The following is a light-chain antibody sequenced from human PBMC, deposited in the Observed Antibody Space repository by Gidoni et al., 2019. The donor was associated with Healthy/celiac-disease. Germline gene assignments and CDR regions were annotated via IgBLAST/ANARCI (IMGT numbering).Light chain of an antibody. Sequence: DIVMTQSPDSLAVSLVERATINCKSSQSVLYSSNNKNYLACYQQKPGQPPKLLIYWASTRESGVPDRFSCSGSWTDFTLTIISLHAEDVSVYYCQQYYSNPLTFGGGTKVEIK. CDR3: QQYYSNPLT. V-gene: IGKV4-1*01. J-gene: IGKJ4*01. CDR2: WAS. CDR1: QSVLYSSNNKNY.